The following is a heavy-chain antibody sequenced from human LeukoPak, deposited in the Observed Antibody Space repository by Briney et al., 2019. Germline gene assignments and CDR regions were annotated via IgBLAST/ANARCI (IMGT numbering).Heavy chain of an antibody. CDR3: ARGSSGSYYGY. J-gene: IGHJ4*01. CDR1: GFTFSSYW. V-gene: IGHV3-74*01. CDR2: INTDGSST. Sequence: PGGSLGLSCAASGFTFSSYWMHWVRQAPGKGLLWVSRINTDGSSTNHADSVKGRFTISRDNAKNTLYLQMDSLRAEDAAVYYCARGSSGSYYGYWGHGTLVTVSS. D-gene: IGHD1-26*01.